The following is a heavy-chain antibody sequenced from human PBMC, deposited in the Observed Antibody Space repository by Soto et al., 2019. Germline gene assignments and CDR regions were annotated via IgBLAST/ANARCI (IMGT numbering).Heavy chain of an antibody. D-gene: IGHD3-10*01. Sequence: SETLSLTCTVSGGSISSYYWSWIRQPPGKGLEWIGYIYYSGNTNYNPSLKSRITISVDTSKNQFSLKLSSVTAADTAVYYCARRYGVAFDIWGQGTMVTVSS. V-gene: IGHV4-59*08. CDR1: GGSISSYY. CDR3: ARRYGVAFDI. J-gene: IGHJ3*02. CDR2: IYYSGNT.